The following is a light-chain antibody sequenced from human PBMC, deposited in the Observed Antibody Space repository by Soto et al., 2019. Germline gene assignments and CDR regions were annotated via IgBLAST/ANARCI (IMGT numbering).Light chain of an antibody. Sequence: QSVLTQPPSVSGAPGQRVTICCTGSSSNIGAGYDVHWYQQLPGAAPKLLIYGDINRPSGVPDRFSGSKSGTSASLAITGLQAEDEADYYCQSYDSSEDVAFGGGTKVTVL. J-gene: IGLJ2*01. CDR3: QSYDSSEDVA. CDR2: GDI. CDR1: SSNIGAGYD. V-gene: IGLV1-40*01.